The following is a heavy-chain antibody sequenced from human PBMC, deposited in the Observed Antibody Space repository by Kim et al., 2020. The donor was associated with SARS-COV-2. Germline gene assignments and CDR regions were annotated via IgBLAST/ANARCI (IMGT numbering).Heavy chain of an antibody. CDR2: ISWNSGSI. CDR3: AKEGSGWYREFDY. D-gene: IGHD6-19*01. Sequence: GGSLRLSCAASGFTFDDYAMHWVRQAPGKGLEWVSGISWNSGSIGYADSVKGRFTISRDNAKNSLYLQMNSLRAEDTALYYCAKEGSGWYREFDYWGQGTLVTVSS. V-gene: IGHV3-9*01. J-gene: IGHJ4*02. CDR1: GFTFDDYA.